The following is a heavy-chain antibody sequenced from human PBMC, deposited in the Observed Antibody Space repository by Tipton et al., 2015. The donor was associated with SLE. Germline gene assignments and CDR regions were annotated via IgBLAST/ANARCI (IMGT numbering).Heavy chain of an antibody. V-gene: IGHV4-34*01. Sequence: NSGSFIAYYWSWIRQPPGKGLEWVGDIDHSGSTNYNPSLKSRVTISVDTSKNQFSLKLSSVTAADTAVYYCARDEYRYDGTGYHLLGHFDYWGQGTLVTVSS. CDR2: IDHSGST. CDR1: SGSFIAYY. D-gene: IGHD3-22*01. CDR3: ARDEYRYDGTGYHLLGHFDY. J-gene: IGHJ4*02.